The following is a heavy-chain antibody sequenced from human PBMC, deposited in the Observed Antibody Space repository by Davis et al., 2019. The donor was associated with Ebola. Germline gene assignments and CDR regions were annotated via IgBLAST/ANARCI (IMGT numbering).Heavy chain of an antibody. CDR3: ARRGYSGYSGGAFDI. V-gene: IGHV5-51*01. Sequence: GESLKISCKGSGYSFTSYWIGWVRQMPGKGLEWMGIIYPGDSDTRYSPSFQGQVTVSADKSISTAYLQWSSLKASDTAMYYCARRGYSGYSGGAFDIWGQGTMVTVSS. D-gene: IGHD5-12*01. CDR1: GYSFTSYW. CDR2: IYPGDSDT. J-gene: IGHJ3*02.